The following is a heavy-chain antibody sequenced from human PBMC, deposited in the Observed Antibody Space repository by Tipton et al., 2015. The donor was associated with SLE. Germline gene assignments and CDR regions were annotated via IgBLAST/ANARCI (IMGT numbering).Heavy chain of an antibody. J-gene: IGHJ4*02. Sequence: TLSLTCPVSDDSFTNTRYYWGWIRQSPGKGPEWIGSCYRPHKTYYNPALESRVSISLDTSKNQFSLNVNSVTAADTAVYYCARQHSSDWYVDYWGQGTLVTVSS. V-gene: IGHV4-39*01. CDR3: ARQHSSDWYVDY. CDR2: CYRPHKT. CDR1: DDSFTNTRYY. D-gene: IGHD6-19*01.